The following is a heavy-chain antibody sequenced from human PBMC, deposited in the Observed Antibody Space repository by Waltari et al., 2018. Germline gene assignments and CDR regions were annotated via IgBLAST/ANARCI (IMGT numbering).Heavy chain of an antibody. CDR3: ARDRGRGLYLDT. Sequence: QLQLQESGPGLVKPSGTLSLICAVSGDSMSTSDYWRWVRQPPGKGLEWIGQVRGDGKTNYNPSFASRVTMSLDTSTYHFALKLTSATAADTALYYCARDRGRGLYLDTWGQGTLVTVS. CDR2: VRGDGKT. J-gene: IGHJ4*02. V-gene: IGHV4-4*02. D-gene: IGHD1-1*01. CDR1: GDSMSTSDY.